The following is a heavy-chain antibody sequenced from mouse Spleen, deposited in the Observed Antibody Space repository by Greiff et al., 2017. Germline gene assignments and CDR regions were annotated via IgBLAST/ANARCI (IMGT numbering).Heavy chain of an antibody. V-gene: IGHV5-4*01. D-gene: IGHD1-1*01. Sequence: EVQLVESGGGLVKPGGSLKLSCAASGFTFSSYAMSWVRQTPEKRLEWVATISDGGSYTYYPDNVKGRFTISRDNAKNNLYLQMSHLKSEDTAMYYCARERGSNAYWGQGTLVTVS. CDR1: GFTFSSYA. CDR3: ARERGSNAY. J-gene: IGHJ3*01. CDR2: ISDGGSYT.